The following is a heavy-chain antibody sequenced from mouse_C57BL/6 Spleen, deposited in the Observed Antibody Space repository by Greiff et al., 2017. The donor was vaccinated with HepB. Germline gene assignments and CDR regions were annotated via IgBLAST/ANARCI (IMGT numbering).Heavy chain of an antibody. CDR3: ARAGGYYFDY. Sequence: VQLQQPGAELVMPGASVKLSCKASGYTFTSYWMHWVKQRPGQGLEWIGEIDTSDSYTNYNQKLKGKSTLTVDKASSTAYMQLSSLTAEDSAVYYCARAGGYYFDYWGQGTTLTVSS. V-gene: IGHV1-69*01. CDR1: GYTFTSYW. J-gene: IGHJ2*01. CDR2: IDTSDSYT.